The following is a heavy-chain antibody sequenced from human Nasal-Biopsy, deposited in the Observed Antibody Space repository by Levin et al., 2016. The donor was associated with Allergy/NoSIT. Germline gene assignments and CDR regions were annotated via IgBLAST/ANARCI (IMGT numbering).Heavy chain of an antibody. Sequence: ASVKVSCKASGYTFMSYIMHWVRQAPGQRPEWMGCIHAGDGHTKFSQNFQGRVTITRDTSARTTYLELNSLKPEDTAVYYCAREDYGDAFAPLDYWGQGTLVTVSS. J-gene: IGHJ4*02. CDR2: IHAGDGHT. V-gene: IGHV1-3*01. D-gene: IGHD4-17*01. CDR3: AREDYGDAFAPLDY. CDR1: GYTFMSYI.